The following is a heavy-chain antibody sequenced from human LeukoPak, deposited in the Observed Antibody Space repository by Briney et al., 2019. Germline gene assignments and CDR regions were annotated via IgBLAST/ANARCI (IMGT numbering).Heavy chain of an antibody. V-gene: IGHV3-15*05. D-gene: IGHD4-17*01. Sequence: GGSLRLSCAASGFTFSNYSINWVRQAPGKGLEWVGRIKSKTDGGTTDYAAPVKGRFTISRDDSKNTLYLQMNSLKSEDTAVYYCTTDPTTVTTSWGYWGQGTLVTVSS. J-gene: IGHJ4*02. CDR2: IKSKTDGGTT. CDR1: GFTFSNYS. CDR3: TTDPTTVTTSWGY.